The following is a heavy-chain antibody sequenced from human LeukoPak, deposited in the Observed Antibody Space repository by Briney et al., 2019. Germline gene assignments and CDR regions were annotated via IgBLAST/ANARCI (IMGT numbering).Heavy chain of an antibody. CDR3: AKGDYYDSSGYYLPYNWFDP. D-gene: IGHD3-22*01. CDR2: GST. V-gene: IGHV3-23*01. Sequence: GSTYYAASVKGRFTISRDNSKNTLFLQMNSLRAEDTAVYYCAKGDYYDSSGYYLPYNWFDPWGQGTLVTVSS. J-gene: IGHJ5*02.